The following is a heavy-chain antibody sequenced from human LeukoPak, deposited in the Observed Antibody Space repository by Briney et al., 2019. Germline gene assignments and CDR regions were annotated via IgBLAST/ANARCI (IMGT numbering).Heavy chain of an antibody. CDR2: INQGASEK. Sequence: GGSLRLSCAASTFIFRDYWMSWVRQAPGKGLEWVANINQGASEKFYEGSVKGRFTTSRDNAENSLYLQMDNLRTEDTAVYYCAKEGKMATPIDYWGQGTLVTVSS. D-gene: IGHD5-24*01. J-gene: IGHJ4*02. V-gene: IGHV3-7*01. CDR1: TFIFRDYW. CDR3: AKEGKMATPIDY.